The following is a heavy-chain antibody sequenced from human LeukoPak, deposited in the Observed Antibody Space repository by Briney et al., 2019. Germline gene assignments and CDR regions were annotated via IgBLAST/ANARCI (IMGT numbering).Heavy chain of an antibody. Sequence: ASVKVSCKASGYTFTGYYMHWVRQAPGQGLEWMGWINPNSGGTNYAQKFQGRVTMTRDTSISTAYMELSRLRSDDTAVYYCTREVGAADCFDYWGQGTLDTVSS. CDR3: TREVGAADCFDY. V-gene: IGHV1-2*02. D-gene: IGHD2-15*01. CDR1: GYTFTGYY. J-gene: IGHJ4*02. CDR2: INPNSGGT.